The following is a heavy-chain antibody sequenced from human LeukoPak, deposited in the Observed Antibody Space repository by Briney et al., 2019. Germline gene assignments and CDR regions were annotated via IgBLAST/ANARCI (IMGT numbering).Heavy chain of an antibody. CDR3: AREPRLAVY. CDR1: GFAFSDYY. CDR2: ISGSGNSI. J-gene: IGHJ4*02. Sequence: GGSLRLSCAGSGFAFSDYYMTWIRQAPGRGLGFISYISGSGNSIVYADSVKGRFTISRDNAKNSLYLQMNSLRDEDTAVYYCAREPRLAVYWGQGTLVTVSS. V-gene: IGHV3-11*01. D-gene: IGHD6-19*01.